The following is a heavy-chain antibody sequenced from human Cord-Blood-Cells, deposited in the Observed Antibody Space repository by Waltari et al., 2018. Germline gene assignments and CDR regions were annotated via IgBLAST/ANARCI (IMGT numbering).Heavy chain of an antibody. V-gene: IGHV1-2*02. Sequence: QVQLVQSGAEVKKPGASVKVSCKASGYTFTGYYMHWLRQAPGQGLEWMGWINPNSGGTNYAQKFQGRVTMTRDTSISTAYMELSRLRSDDTAVYYCAREVTITMVRGVNPFDYWGQGTLVTVSS. CDR3: AREVTITMVRGVNPFDY. D-gene: IGHD3-10*01. CDR2: INPNSGGT. CDR1: GYTFTGYY. J-gene: IGHJ4*02.